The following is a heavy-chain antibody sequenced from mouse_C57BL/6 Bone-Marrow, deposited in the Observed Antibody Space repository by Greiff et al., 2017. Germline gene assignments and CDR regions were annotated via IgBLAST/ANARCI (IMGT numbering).Heavy chain of an antibody. V-gene: IGHV5-17*01. CDR2: ISSGSSTI. Sequence: EVQLVESGGGLVKPGGSLKLSCAASGFTFSDYGMHWVRQAPEKGLEWVAYISSGSSTIYYADTVKGRFTISRDNAKNTLFLQMTSLRSEDTAMYYCAREAGTCDWYFDVWGTGTTVTVSS. D-gene: IGHD4-1*01. CDR3: AREAGTCDWYFDV. J-gene: IGHJ1*03. CDR1: GFTFSDYG.